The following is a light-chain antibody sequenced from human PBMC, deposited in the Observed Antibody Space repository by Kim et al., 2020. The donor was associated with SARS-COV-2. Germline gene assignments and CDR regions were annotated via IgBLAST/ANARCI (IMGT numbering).Light chain of an antibody. J-gene: IGLJ3*02. CDR1: ISNIGSNV. Sequence: GHGVTFSCSGSISNIGSNVVTWYQQLPGTAPKLLMYSNDYRPSGVPDRFSGSKSGTSASLAISGLQTEDEADYYCAAWDDSLKGSVFGGGTQLTVL. CDR3: AAWDDSLKGSV. V-gene: IGLV1-44*01. CDR2: SND.